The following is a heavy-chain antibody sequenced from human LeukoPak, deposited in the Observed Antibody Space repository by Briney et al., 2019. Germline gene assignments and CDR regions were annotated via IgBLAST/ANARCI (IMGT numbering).Heavy chain of an antibody. V-gene: IGHV1-69*05. D-gene: IGHD3-22*01. CDR2: IIPIFGTA. CDR3: ARDSPYYYDSSGYYGLYYHYGMDV. Sequence: SVKVSCKASGGTFSSYAISWVRQAPGQGLEWMGGIIPIFGTANYAQKFQGRVTITRDTSASTAYMELSSLRSEDTAVYYCARDSPYYYDSSGYYGLYYHYGMDVWGQGTTVTVSS. J-gene: IGHJ6*02. CDR1: GGTFSSYA.